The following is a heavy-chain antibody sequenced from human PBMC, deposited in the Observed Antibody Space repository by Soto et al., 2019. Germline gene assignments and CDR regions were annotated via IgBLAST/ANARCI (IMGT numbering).Heavy chain of an antibody. CDR3: AREGYSYGTYFDY. CDR1: GFTFSSYA. CDR2: ISYDGSNK. J-gene: IGHJ4*02. D-gene: IGHD5-18*01. Sequence: GGSLRLSCAASGFTFSSYAMHWVRQAPGKGLEWVAVISYDGSNKYYADSVKGRFTISRDNSKNTLYLQMNSLRAEDTAVYYCAREGYSYGTYFDYWGRGTLVTVSS. V-gene: IGHV3-30-3*01.